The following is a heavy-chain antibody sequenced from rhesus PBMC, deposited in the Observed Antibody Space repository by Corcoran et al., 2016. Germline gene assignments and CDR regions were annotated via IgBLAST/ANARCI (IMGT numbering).Heavy chain of an antibody. Sequence: QVQLQESGPGLVKPSETLSLTCAVSGGSISDDYYWSWIRQPPGKGLEWIGYIYGSGGGTNYNPSLKNRVTISIDTSKNQFSLKLSSVTAADPAVYYCARDEGYYNFWTGPGYFDYWGQGVLVTVSS. V-gene: IGHV4-106*01. J-gene: IGHJ4*01. CDR3: ARDEGYYNFWTGPGYFDY. D-gene: IGHD3-3*01. CDR1: GGSISDDYY. CDR2: IYGSGGGT.